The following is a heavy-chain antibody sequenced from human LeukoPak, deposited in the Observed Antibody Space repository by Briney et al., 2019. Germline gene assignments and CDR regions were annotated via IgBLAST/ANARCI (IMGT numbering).Heavy chain of an antibody. CDR2: IYSGGTT. J-gene: IGHJ4*02. CDR3: ARGRYSGSYYPFDY. V-gene: IGHV3-66*01. CDR1: GLTVSSDY. Sequence: GGSLRLSCLASGLTVSSDYMSWVRQAPGKGLEWVSVIYSGGTTYYADSVKGRFTISRDKTKNTVYLQMNSLRAEDTAVYYCARGRYSGSYYPFDYWGQGTLVTVSS. D-gene: IGHD1-26*01.